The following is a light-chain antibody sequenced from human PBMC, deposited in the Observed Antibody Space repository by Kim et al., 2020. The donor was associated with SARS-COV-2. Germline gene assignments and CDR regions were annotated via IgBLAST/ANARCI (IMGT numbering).Light chain of an antibody. V-gene: IGKV1-27*01. CDR2: DAS. J-gene: IGKJ1*01. CDR3: QKYDGAPWT. Sequence: ASVGDRVTITCRTSQFISHYLAWYQQKPGKVPQLLIYDASTLQPGVASRFSGTASGTEFTLTINSLQPEDVATYYCQKYDGAPWTFGQGTKVDIK. CDR1: QFISHY.